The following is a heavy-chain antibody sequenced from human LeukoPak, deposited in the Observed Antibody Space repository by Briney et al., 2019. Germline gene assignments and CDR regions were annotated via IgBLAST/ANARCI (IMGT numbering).Heavy chain of an antibody. CDR3: AKGSYLEDSSGDFDY. D-gene: IGHD3-22*01. CDR2: TWYDGSNK. J-gene: IGHJ4*02. V-gene: IGHV3-33*06. CDR1: GFTFSSYG. Sequence: PGGSLRLSCAASGFTFSSYGMHWVRQAPGKGLEWVAVTWYDGSNKYYVDSVKGRFTISRDNSKNTLYLQMNSLRAEDTAVYYCAKGSYLEDSSGDFDYWGQGTLVTVSS.